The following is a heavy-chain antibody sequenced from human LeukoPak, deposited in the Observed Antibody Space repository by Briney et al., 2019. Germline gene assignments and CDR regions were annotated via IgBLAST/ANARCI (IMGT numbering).Heavy chain of an antibody. CDR2: IKQDGSEK. CDR1: GFTFSNYW. Sequence: GGSLRLSCTASGFTFSNYWMSWVRQAPGKGLEWVANIKQDGSEKYYVDSVKGRFTISRDNAKNPMYLQMNSLGAEDTAVYYCATQGRTYRPPSYWGQGTLVTVSS. V-gene: IGHV3-7*01. CDR3: ATQGRTYRPPSY. J-gene: IGHJ4*02. D-gene: IGHD2-15*01.